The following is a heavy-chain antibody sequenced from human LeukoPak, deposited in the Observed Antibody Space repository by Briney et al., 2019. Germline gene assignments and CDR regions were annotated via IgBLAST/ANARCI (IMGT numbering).Heavy chain of an antibody. Sequence: ASVKVSCKASGYTFTSYDINWVRQATGQGLEWMGWMNPNSGNTGYAQKFQGRVTITADESTSTAYMELSSLRSEDTAVYYCARDGPRLGKSGYDRDREDAFDIWGQGTMVTVSS. CDR1: GYTFTSYD. D-gene: IGHD5-12*01. J-gene: IGHJ3*02. V-gene: IGHV1-8*01. CDR2: MNPNSGNT. CDR3: ARDGPRLGKSGYDRDREDAFDI.